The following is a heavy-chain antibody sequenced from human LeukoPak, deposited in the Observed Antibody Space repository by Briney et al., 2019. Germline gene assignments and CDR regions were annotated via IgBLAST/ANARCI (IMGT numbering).Heavy chain of an antibody. CDR2: IIPIFGTA. J-gene: IGHJ4*02. D-gene: IGHD5-18*01. CDR3: ARGIQLWLRFDY. Sequence: AAVKVSSKASRGTFSSYVLSWVRQAPGQGVEWMGGIIPIFGTANYAQKFQGRVTITADKSKSTAYMELSSLRSEDTAVYCWARGIQLWLRFDYWGQGTLVTVSS. CDR1: RGTFSSYV. V-gene: IGHV1-69*06.